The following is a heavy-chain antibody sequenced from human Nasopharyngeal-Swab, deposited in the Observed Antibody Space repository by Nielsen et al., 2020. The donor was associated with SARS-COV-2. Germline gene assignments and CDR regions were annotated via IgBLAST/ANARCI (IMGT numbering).Heavy chain of an antibody. CDR1: GFTFSSYA. J-gene: IGHJ5*02. Sequence: GGSLRLSCAASGFTFSSYAMSWVRQAPGKGLEWVSAISGSGGSTYYADSVKGRFTISRDNSKNTLYLQMSSLRAEDTAVYYCANSYYDSSDHMGWFDPWGQGTLVTVSS. D-gene: IGHD3-22*01. CDR2: ISGSGGST. V-gene: IGHV3-23*01. CDR3: ANSYYDSSDHMGWFDP.